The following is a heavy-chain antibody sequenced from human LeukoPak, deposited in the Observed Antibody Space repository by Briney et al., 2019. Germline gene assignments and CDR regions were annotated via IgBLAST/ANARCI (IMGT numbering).Heavy chain of an antibody. V-gene: IGHV3-7*01. CDR2: IKQDGSEK. D-gene: IGHD6-13*01. Sequence: GGSLRLSCAASGFTFSSYWMTWVRQAPGKGLEWVANIKQDGSEKYYMDSVKGRFTISRDNAKNSLYLQMNSLRAEDTALYYCSRDTSPNIAATGYDAFDIWGQGTMVTVSS. CDR3: SRDTSPNIAATGYDAFDI. CDR1: GFTFSSYW. J-gene: IGHJ3*02.